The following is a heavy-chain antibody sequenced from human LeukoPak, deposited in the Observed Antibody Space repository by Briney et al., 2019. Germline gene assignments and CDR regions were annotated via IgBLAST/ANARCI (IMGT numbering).Heavy chain of an antibody. Sequence: GGSLRLSCAASGFTFSSYAMSWVRQAPGKGLEWVAVISYDGSNKYYADSVKGRFTISRDNSKNTLYLQMNSLRAEDTAVYYCAKGGYYDSSGYFTIDYWGQGTLVTVSS. CDR2: ISYDGSNK. D-gene: IGHD3-22*01. V-gene: IGHV3-30*18. CDR3: AKGGYYDSSGYFTIDY. J-gene: IGHJ4*02. CDR1: GFTFSSYA.